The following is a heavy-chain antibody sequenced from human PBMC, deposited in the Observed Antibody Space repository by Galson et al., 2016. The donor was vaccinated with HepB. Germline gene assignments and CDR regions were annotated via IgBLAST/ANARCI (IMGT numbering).Heavy chain of an antibody. J-gene: IGHJ2*01. CDR1: GGSFSAYY. V-gene: IGHV4-34*01. CDR2: INHSGST. Sequence: LSLTCAGYGGSFSAYYWSWIRQPPGKGLEWIGEINHSGSTNYNPSLKSRVTISIDTSKSQFSLKLTSVTAADTAVYYCASPSRSRRFFDLWGRGTLVTVSS. CDR3: ASPSRSRRFFDL.